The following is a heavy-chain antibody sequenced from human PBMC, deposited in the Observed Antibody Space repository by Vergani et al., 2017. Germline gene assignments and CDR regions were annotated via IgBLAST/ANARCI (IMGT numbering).Heavy chain of an antibody. Sequence: VQLVESGGGLVQPGGSLRLSCATSGFTLSNYDMQWIRQGPGKGLEFVAFIQFDGSNQYYADSVKGRFTLSRDFSKNTLYLQMNSLRTDDTATYYCAKHFRVWGIDYWGQGTQVIVSS. CDR3: AKHFRVWGIDY. V-gene: IGHV3-30*02. CDR1: GFTLSNYD. CDR2: IQFDGSNQ. J-gene: IGHJ4*02. D-gene: IGHD3-16*01.